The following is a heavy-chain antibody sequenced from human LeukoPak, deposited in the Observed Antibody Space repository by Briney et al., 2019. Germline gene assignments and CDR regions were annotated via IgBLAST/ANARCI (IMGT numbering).Heavy chain of an antibody. Sequence: SETLSLTCSVSGYAISSGYFWGWIRQPPGKGLEWIGTIYHSGSTYYNPSLKSRVTISVDTSKNQFSLKLSSVTAADTAVYYCARAPPPGAEFDPWGQGTLVTVSS. CDR3: ARAPPPGAEFDP. CDR2: IYHSGST. D-gene: IGHD1-14*01. J-gene: IGHJ5*02. CDR1: GYAISSGYF. V-gene: IGHV4-38-2*02.